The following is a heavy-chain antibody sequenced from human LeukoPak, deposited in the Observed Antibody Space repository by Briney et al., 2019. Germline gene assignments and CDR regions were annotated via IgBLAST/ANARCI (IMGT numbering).Heavy chain of an antibody. CDR3: ATGTDSSGYPYYYGMDV. V-gene: IGHV1-18*01. CDR2: ISPYNGNS. J-gene: IGHJ6*02. D-gene: IGHD3-22*01. CDR1: GYTFNTYG. Sequence: GASVKVSCKPSGYTFNTYGITWVRQAPGQGLEWMGWISPYNGNSNYAQKFQGRVTLITDTSTGTAYMELRSLRSDDTAVYYCATGTDSSGYPYYYGMDVWGQGTTVTVSS.